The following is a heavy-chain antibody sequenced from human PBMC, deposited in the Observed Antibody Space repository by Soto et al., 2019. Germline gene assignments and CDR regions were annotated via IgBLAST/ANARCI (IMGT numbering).Heavy chain of an antibody. D-gene: IGHD3-22*01. CDR1: GGSISSSSYY. CDR2: IYYSGST. J-gene: IGHJ3*02. V-gene: IGHV4-39*01. Sequence: SETLSLTCTVSGGSISSSSYYWGWIRQPPGKGLEWIGSIYYSGSTYYNPSLKSRVTISVDTSKNQFSLKLSSVTAADTAVYYCDNYYDSSGPLDAFDIWGQGTTVTVSS. CDR3: DNYYDSSGPLDAFDI.